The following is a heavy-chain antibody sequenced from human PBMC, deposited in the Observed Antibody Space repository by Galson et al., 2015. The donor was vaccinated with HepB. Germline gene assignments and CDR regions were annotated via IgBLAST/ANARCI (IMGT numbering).Heavy chain of an antibody. J-gene: IGHJ4*02. Sequence: ETLSLTCAVYGGSFSGYYWSWIRQPPGKGLEWIGEINHSGSTNYNPSLKSRVTISVDTSKNQFSLKLSSVTAADTAEYYCARVTKNTLGDYFDYWGQGTLVTVSS. CDR3: ARVTKNTLGDYFDY. CDR1: GGSFSGYY. CDR2: INHSGST. D-gene: IGHD2/OR15-2a*01. V-gene: IGHV4-34*01.